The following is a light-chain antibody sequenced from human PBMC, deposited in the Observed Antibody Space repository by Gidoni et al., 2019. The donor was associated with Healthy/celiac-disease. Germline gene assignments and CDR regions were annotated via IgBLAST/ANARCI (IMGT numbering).Light chain of an antibody. Sequence: IQMTQSPSTLSASVGDRVTITCRASQSISSRLVWYQQKPGKAPKLLIYKASSLESGVPSRFSGSGSGTEFTLSISSLQADEFATYYWQQYNSYSRTFGEGTKVEIK. CDR3: QQYNSYSRT. CDR2: KAS. CDR1: QSISSR. V-gene: IGKV1-5*03. J-gene: IGKJ1*01.